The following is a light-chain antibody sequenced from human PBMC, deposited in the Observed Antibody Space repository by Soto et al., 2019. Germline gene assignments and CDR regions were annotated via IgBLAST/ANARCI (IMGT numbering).Light chain of an antibody. CDR3: LQDHDYQWT. CDR1: QSVSSSY. CDR2: AAS. Sequence: EIVLTQSPGTLSLSPGERATLSCRASQSVSSSYLAWYQQKPGKAPKLLIYAASNLQTEVPSRFSGSRSGTDFTLTISSLQAEDFATYYCLQDHDYQWTFGQGTKLEIK. V-gene: IGKV3D-7*01. J-gene: IGKJ2*02.